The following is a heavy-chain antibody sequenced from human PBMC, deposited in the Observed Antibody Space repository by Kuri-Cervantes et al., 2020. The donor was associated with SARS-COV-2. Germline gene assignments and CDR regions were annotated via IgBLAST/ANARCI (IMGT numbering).Heavy chain of an antibody. J-gene: IGHJ4*02. Sequence: SVKVSCKASGGTFSSYAISWVQQAPGQGLEWMGGIIPIFGTANYAQKFQGRVTITADKSTSTAYMELSSLRSEDTAVYYCARLSGLSTVTTPRPYWGQGTLVTVSS. CDR3: ARLSGLSTVTTPRPY. CDR1: GGTFSSYA. CDR2: IIPIFGTA. D-gene: IGHD4-17*01. V-gene: IGHV1-69*06.